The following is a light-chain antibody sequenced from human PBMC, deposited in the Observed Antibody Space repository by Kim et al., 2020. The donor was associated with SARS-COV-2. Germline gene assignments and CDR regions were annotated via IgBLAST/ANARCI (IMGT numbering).Light chain of an antibody. CDR3: QQYDSYPLT. Sequence: DIQMTQSPSSLSASIGDRVTITCRASQDISNHLGWFQQKPGKAPKSLIYGASSLQSGVPSKFSGSGSGTDFSLTISSLQPEDFATYYCQQYDSYPLTFGPGTKVDIK. J-gene: IGKJ3*01. CDR2: GAS. V-gene: IGKV1-16*02. CDR1: QDISNH.